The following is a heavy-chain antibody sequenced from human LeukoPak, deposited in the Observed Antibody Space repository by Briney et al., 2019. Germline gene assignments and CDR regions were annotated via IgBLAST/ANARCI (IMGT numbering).Heavy chain of an antibody. D-gene: IGHD5-12*01. CDR2: IGHNGTT. J-gene: IGHJ4*02. V-gene: IGHV4-34*01. Sequence: SETLSLTCAVYGGSFSDYNWTWIRQPPGKGLEWIGEIGHNGTTNYNPSLKGRVTISLDTSKNQFSMKLTSVTAADTAVYYCARTKDIVATIPFFDYWGQGTLVTVSS. CDR3: ARTKDIVATIPFFDY. CDR1: GGSFSDYN.